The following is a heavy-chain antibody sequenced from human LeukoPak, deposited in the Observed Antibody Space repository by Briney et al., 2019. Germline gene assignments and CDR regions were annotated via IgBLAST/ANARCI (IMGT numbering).Heavy chain of an antibody. V-gene: IGHV3-23*01. Sequence: GGSLRLSCAASGFTFSSFAMSWVRQAPGQGLEWVSAMSGSGGMTYSADSVKGRFTISRDNSKNTLYLQMNSLRAEDAAVYFCAKAPVTSCRGAYCYPFDSWGQGTLVTVSS. CDR1: GFTFSSFA. J-gene: IGHJ4*02. CDR3: AKAPVTSCRGAYCYPFDS. D-gene: IGHD2-21*01. CDR2: MSGSGGMT.